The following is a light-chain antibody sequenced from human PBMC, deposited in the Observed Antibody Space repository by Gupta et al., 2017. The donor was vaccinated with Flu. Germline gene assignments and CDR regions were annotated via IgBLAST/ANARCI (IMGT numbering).Light chain of an antibody. J-gene: IGKJ1*01. V-gene: IGKV2-30*02. CDR3: RQCEHWPRT. Sequence: VATGPVAPRACRPSQCRAHSDGTNILPWFQQRPGQAPRRLIYVGSPRGSAVPARFRGRGSGTDFTLKISRVKAEDVGVYSCRQCEHWPRTFGPGTKVEVK. CDR2: VGS. CDR1: QCRAHSDGTNI.